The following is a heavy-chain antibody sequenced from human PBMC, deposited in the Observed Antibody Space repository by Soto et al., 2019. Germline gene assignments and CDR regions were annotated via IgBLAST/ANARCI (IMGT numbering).Heavy chain of an antibody. V-gene: IGHV4-31*03. J-gene: IGHJ4*02. CDR1: CGSIISGGYY. CDR3: ARVNLKRSRIAARPRGYFDY. Sequence: PSETLSLTCTFSCGSIISGGYYWSWIRQHPGKGLEWIGYIYYSGSTYYNPSLKSRVTISVDTSKNQFSLKLSSVTAADTAVYYCARVNLKRSRIAARPRGYFDYWGQGTLVTVSS. D-gene: IGHD6-6*01. CDR2: IYYSGST.